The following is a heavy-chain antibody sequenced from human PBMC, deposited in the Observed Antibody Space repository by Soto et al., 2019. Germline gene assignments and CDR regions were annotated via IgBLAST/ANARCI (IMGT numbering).Heavy chain of an antibody. D-gene: IGHD2-2*02. CDR1: GFTFSSYS. CDR3: AKQYCSSTSCYTGGPPYYYYYGMDV. J-gene: IGHJ6*02. Sequence: PGGSLRLSCAASGFTFSSYSMHWVRQAPGKGLEWVAVISYDGSNKYYADSVKGRFTISRDNSKNTLYLQMNSLRAEDTAVYYCAKQYCSSTSCYTGGPPYYYYYGMDVWGQGTTVTVSS. V-gene: IGHV3-30*18. CDR2: ISYDGSNK.